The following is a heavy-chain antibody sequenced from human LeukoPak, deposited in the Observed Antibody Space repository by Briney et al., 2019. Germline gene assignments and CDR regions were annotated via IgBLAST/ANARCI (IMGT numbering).Heavy chain of an antibody. CDR3: AREPDYDSSGYYFNDAFDI. CDR1: GYTFTGYY. V-gene: IGHV1-2*02. J-gene: IGHJ3*02. Sequence: VASVKVSCKASGYTFTGYYMHWVRQAPGQGLEWMGWINPNSGGTNYAQKFQGRVTMTRDTSISTAYMELSRLRSDDTAVYYCAREPDYDSSGYYFNDAFDIWGQGTMVTVSS. D-gene: IGHD3-22*01. CDR2: INPNSGGT.